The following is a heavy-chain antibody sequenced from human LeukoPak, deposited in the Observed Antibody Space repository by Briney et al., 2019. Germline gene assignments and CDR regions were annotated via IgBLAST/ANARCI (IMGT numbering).Heavy chain of an antibody. J-gene: IGHJ4*02. CDR1: GFTFSSYW. V-gene: IGHV3-7*01. Sequence: GGSLRLSCAASGFTFSSYWTSWVRQAPGKGLEWVANIKQDGSEKYYVDPVKGRFTISRDNAKNSLYLQMNTLRGEDTAVYYCMTGDHSEYWGQGTLVTVS. CDR3: MTGDHSEY. CDR2: IKQDGSEK. D-gene: IGHD2-21*02.